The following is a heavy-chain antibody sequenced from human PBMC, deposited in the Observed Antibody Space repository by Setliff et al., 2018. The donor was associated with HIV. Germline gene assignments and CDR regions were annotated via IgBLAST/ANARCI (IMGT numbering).Heavy chain of an antibody. D-gene: IGHD6-19*01. V-gene: IGHV4-34*12. J-gene: IGHJ4*02. CDR3: ARRSGWSLDY. CDR2: IIPSGST. Sequence: SETLSLTCAVYGGSFSGYYWSWIRQPPGKGLKWIGEIIPSGSTNYNPSLKSRVTISVDTSKNQFSLKLSSVTAADTAVYYCARRSGWSLDYWGQGTLVTVSS. CDR1: GGSFSGYY.